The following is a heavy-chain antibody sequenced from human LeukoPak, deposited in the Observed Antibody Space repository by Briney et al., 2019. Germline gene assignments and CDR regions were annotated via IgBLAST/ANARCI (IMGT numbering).Heavy chain of an antibody. CDR1: AGSISSYY. V-gene: IGHV4-59*12. D-gene: IGHD3-9*01. Sequence: SETLSLTCTVSAGSISSYYWSWIRQPPGKGLEWIGYIYYSGSTNYNPSLKSRVTISVDTSKNQFSLKLSSVTAADTAVYYCARERTDYDILTGYPAGDYYYYYMDVWGKGTTVTVSS. CDR2: IYYSGST. CDR3: ARERTDYDILTGYPAGDYYYYYMDV. J-gene: IGHJ6*03.